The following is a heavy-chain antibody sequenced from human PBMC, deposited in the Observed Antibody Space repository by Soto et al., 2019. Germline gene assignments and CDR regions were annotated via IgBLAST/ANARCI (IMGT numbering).Heavy chain of an antibody. D-gene: IGHD2-15*01. CDR3: AAELYSGGSCCSFDI. J-gene: IGHJ3*02. V-gene: IGHV1-58*01. CDR2: IIVGSGQT. CDR1: GFTFTNSA. Sequence: SVKVCCKTSGFTFTNSAVQWVRQAPGQRLEWIGWIIVGSGQTKSAQNLQERITITRDMSTSTAYMELSSLRSEDTAVYYCAAELYSGGSCCSFDIWGQGTIVTVS.